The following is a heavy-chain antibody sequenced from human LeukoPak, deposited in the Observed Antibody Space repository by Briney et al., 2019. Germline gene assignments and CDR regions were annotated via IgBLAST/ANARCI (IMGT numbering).Heavy chain of an antibody. CDR3: ARDNSVGDYAWWFDP. CDR1: GYTFTSNY. Sequence: ASVKVSCKAFGYTFTSNYMHWVRQAPGQGPEWMGVISPSGGSTTYAQKFQGRVTLTRDMSTSTDYMELSSLRSDDTAVYFCARDNSVGDYAWWFDPWGQGTLVTVSS. CDR2: ISPSGGST. D-gene: IGHD1-26*01. V-gene: IGHV1-46*01. J-gene: IGHJ5*02.